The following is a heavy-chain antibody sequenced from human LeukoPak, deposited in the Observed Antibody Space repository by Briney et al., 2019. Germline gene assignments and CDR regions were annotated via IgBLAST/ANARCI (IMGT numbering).Heavy chain of an antibody. J-gene: IGHJ4*02. Sequence: PGGSLRLSCAAPGFTFSSYSMNWVRQAPGKGLEWVSSISSSSNYIYYADSVKGRFTISRDNAKNSLYLQMNSLRAEDTAVYYCARDKGITGRADYWGQGTLVTVSS. V-gene: IGHV3-21*01. CDR3: ARDKGITGRADY. CDR2: ISSSSNYI. CDR1: GFTFSSYS. D-gene: IGHD1-20*01.